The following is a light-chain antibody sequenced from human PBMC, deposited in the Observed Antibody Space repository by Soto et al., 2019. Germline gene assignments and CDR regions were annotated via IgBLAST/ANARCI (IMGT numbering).Light chain of an antibody. CDR3: QQSYSTPIT. J-gene: IGKJ5*01. V-gene: IGKV1-39*01. CDR1: QSISSD. CDR2: AAS. Sequence: DIQMTQSPSSLSSSVGDRVTITFLASQSISSDLNWYQQKPGKAPKLLIYAASSLQSGVPSRFIGSGSGTNFTLTVSSLQPEDFATYYCQQSYSTPITFGQGTRLEIK.